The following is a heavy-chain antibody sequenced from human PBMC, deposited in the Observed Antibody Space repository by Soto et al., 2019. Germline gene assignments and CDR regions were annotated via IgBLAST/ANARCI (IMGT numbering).Heavy chain of an antibody. CDR3: ARQIYDSDTGPNFQYYFDS. Sequence: GESLKISCKGSGYSFAGYWITWVRQKPGKGLEWMGRIDPSDSQTYYSPSFRGHVTISVAKSITTVFLQWSSLRASDTAMYYCARQIYDSDTGPNFQYYFDSWGQGTPVTSPQ. CDR1: GYSFAGYW. J-gene: IGHJ4*02. CDR2: IDPSDSQT. D-gene: IGHD3-22*01. V-gene: IGHV5-10-1*01.